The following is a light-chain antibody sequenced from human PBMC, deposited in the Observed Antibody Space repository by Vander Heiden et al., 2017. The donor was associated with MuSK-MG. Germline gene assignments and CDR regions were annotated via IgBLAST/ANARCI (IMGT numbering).Light chain of an antibody. CDR1: SSNIGAGYD. J-gene: IGLJ2*01. V-gene: IGLV1-40*01. CDR2: GND. Sequence: QSVLTQPPSVSGAPGQRVTISCTGNSSNIGAGYDVHWYQQFPGTAPKLLIYGNDNRPSGVPDRFSGSNSGTSASLAITGLQAEDEAHYYCQSYDTTVVFGGGTKLTAL. CDR3: QSYDTTVV.